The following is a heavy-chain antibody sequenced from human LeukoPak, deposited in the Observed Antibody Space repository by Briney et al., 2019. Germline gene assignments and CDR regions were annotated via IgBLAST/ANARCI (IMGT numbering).Heavy chain of an antibody. Sequence: SETLSLTCTVSGGSIRSYYWSWIRQPPGEGLEWIGYIYYSGSTNYNPSLKSRVSISVDTSKNQFSLKLSSVTAADTAVYYCARTGSTVTMLYPFDHWGQGTLVTVSS. D-gene: IGHD4-17*01. J-gene: IGHJ4*02. V-gene: IGHV4-59*01. CDR3: ARTGSTVTMLYPFDH. CDR2: IYYSGST. CDR1: GGSIRSYY.